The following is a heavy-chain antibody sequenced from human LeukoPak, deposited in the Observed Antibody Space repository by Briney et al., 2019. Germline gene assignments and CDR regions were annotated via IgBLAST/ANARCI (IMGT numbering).Heavy chain of an antibody. CDR2: INHSGST. CDR1: GGSFSGYY. CDR3: ARDEVYGDQDFDY. V-gene: IGHV4-34*01. J-gene: IGHJ4*02. Sequence: SETLSLTCAVYGGSFSGYYWSWIRQPPGKGLEWIGEINHSGSTNYNPSLKSRVTISVDTSKNQFSLKLSSVTAADTAVYYCARDEVYGDQDFDYWGQGTLVTVSS. D-gene: IGHD4-17*01.